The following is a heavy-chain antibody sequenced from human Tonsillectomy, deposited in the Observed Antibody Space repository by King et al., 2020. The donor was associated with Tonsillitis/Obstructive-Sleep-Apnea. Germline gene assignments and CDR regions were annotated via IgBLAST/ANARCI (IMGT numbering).Heavy chain of an antibody. CDR1: GFTFSDYY. CDR3: ARGLYSSSPHQFDY. D-gene: IGHD6-6*01. CDR2: ISSSSTYT. J-gene: IGHJ4*02. Sequence: VQLVESGGGLVKPGGSLRLSCAASGFTFSDYYMSWIRQAPGKGREWVSYISSSSTYTNYADSVKGRFTISRDNAKNSLYLQMNSLRAEDTAVYYCARGLYSSSPHQFDYWGQGTLVTVSS. V-gene: IGHV3-11*05.